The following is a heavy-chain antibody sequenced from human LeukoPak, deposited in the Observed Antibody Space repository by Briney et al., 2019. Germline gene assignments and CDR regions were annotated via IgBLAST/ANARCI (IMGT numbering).Heavy chain of an antibody. CDR1: GFTFSNYA. D-gene: IGHD3-22*01. J-gene: IGHJ3*02. Sequence: GGSLRLSCAASGFTFSNYAMSWVRQSPGKGLEWVSTISDRGSSTYYADSVKGRLTISRDNSENTLYLQMSSLRAEDTAVFYCARDRVYYYDSSGSGDAFDIWGQGTMVTVSS. V-gene: IGHV3-23*01. CDR2: ISDRGSST. CDR3: ARDRVYYYDSSGSGDAFDI.